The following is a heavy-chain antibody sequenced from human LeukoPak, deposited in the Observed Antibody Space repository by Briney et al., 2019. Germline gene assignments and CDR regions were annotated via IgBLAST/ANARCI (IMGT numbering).Heavy chain of an antibody. CDR2: ISSTSSYI. CDR1: GFTFSNYN. CDR3: AELGITMIGGV. D-gene: IGHD3-10*02. Sequence: TTGGSLRLSCAASGFTFSNYNMNWVRHAPGKGLEWVSSISSTSSYIYYADSVKGRFTISRDNAKNSLYLQMNSLRAEDTAVYYCAELGITMIGGVWGKGTTVTISS. J-gene: IGHJ6*04. V-gene: IGHV3-21*01.